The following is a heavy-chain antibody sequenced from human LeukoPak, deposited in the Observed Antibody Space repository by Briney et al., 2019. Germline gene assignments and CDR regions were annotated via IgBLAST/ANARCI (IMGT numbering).Heavy chain of an antibody. CDR3: AKVLDALTIFGVVRDANFDY. CDR1: GFTFSTYW. CDR2: IHRDGTST. Sequence: GGSLRLSCAASGFTFSTYWMHWVRQIPGKGLVWVSRIHRDGTSTHYADSVRGRFSISRDNSKNALYLQMNSLRAEDTAVYYCAKVLDALTIFGVVRDANFDYWGQGTLVTVSS. J-gene: IGHJ4*02. V-gene: IGHV3-74*01. D-gene: IGHD3-3*01.